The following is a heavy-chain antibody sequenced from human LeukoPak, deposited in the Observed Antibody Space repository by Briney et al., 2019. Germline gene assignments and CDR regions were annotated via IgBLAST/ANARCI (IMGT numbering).Heavy chain of an antibody. CDR3: ARGRGMAAAYMDV. D-gene: IGHD6-13*01. V-gene: IGHV3-7*01. CDR2: IKQDRSEK. J-gene: IGHJ6*03. CDR1: GFTFSNYW. Sequence: PGGSLRLSCAASGFTFSNYWMSWVRQAPGKGLEWVANIKQDRSEKYYVDSVKGRFTISRDNAKNSLYLQMNSLRAEDTAVYYCARGRGMAAAYMDVWGKGTTVTVSS.